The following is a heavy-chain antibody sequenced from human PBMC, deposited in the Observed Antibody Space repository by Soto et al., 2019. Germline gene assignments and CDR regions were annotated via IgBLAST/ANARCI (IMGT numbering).Heavy chain of an antibody. V-gene: IGHV3-23*01. CDR3: ARRETASRAFDY. Sequence: GGSLRLSCAASGFTFSTYALSWVRQAPGKGLEWVSGISGSGGSTSYAGSVKGRFTISRDNSKNTVYLQMDSLRAEDTAVYYCARRETASRAFDYWGQGTLVTVSS. J-gene: IGHJ4*02. D-gene: IGHD1-26*01. CDR2: ISGSGGST. CDR1: GFTFSTYA.